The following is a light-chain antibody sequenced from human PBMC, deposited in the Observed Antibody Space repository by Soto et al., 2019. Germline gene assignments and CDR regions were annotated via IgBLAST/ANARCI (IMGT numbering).Light chain of an antibody. CDR1: QSVSSY. CDR2: DAS. CDR3: QQRSNWPPAIT. Sequence: EIVLTQSPATLSLSPGERATLSCRASQSVSSYLAWYQQKPGQAPRLLIYDASNRATGIPARSSGSGSGTDFTLTISSLEPEDFAVYYCQQRSNWPPAITFGQGTRLEMK. V-gene: IGKV3-11*01. J-gene: IGKJ5*01.